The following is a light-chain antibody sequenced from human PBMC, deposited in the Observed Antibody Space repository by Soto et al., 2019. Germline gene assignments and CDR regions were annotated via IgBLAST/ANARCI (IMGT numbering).Light chain of an antibody. CDR2: EVT. J-gene: IGLJ1*01. CDR3: SSYAGSNNFV. CDR1: SSDIGAYDS. Sequence: QSALTQPASVSGSPGQSITISCTGSSSDIGAYDSVSWYQQHPGKAPKLVIYEVTKRPSGVPDRVSASKSGNTASLTVSGLRAEDEADYYCSSYAGSNNFVFGSGTKVTVL. V-gene: IGLV2-8*01.